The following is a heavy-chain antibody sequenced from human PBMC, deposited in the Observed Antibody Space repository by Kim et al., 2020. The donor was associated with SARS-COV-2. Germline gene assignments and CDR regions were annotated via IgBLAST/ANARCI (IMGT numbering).Heavy chain of an antibody. Sequence: GGSLRLSCAASGFTFSSYGMHWVRQAPGKGLEWVSAISYDGSNKYYADSVKGRFTISRDNSKNTLYLQMNSLRAEDTAVYYCAKGNYGSGSYWAYSYYGMDVWGQGTMVTVSS. CDR1: GFTFSSYG. D-gene: IGHD3-10*01. CDR2: ISYDGSNK. V-gene: IGHV3-30*18. J-gene: IGHJ6*02. CDR3: AKGNYGSGSYWAYSYYGMDV.